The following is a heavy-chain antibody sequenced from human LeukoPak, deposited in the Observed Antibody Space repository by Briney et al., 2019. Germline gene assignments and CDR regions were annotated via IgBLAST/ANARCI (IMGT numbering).Heavy chain of an antibody. D-gene: IGHD4-17*01. CDR2: FDPEDGET. Sequence: EASVKVSCKVSGYTLTELSMHWVRQAPGKGLEWMGGFDPEDGETIYAQKFQGRVTMTEDTSTDTAYMELSSLRSEDTAVYYCATDPSSSGDYFDYWGQGTLVTVSS. J-gene: IGHJ4*02. CDR3: ATDPSSSGDYFDY. CDR1: GYTLTELS. V-gene: IGHV1-24*01.